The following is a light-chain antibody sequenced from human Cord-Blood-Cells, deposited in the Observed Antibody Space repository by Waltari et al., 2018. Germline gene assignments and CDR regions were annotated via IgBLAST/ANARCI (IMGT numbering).Light chain of an antibody. CDR3: QQYNSYSHT. V-gene: IGKV1-5*03. CDR2: KAS. CDR1: QSISSW. J-gene: IGKJ2*01. Sequence: DIQLTQSPSTLSPSVGDRATITCRASQSISSWLAWYQQKPGKAPKLLIYKASSLESGVPSRFSGSGSGTEFTLTISSLQPDDFATYYCQQYNSYSHTFGQGTKLEIK.